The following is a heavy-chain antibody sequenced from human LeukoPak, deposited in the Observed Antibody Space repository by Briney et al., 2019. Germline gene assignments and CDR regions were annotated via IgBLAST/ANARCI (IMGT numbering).Heavy chain of an antibody. Sequence: GGSLRLSCAASGFTFSSYAMSWLRQAPGKGLEWVSAISGSGGSTYYADSVKGRFTISRDNSKNTLYLQMNSLRAEDTAVYYCANENDFWSGYYNFDYWGQGTLVTVSS. V-gene: IGHV3-23*01. CDR3: ANENDFWSGYYNFDY. CDR2: ISGSGGST. J-gene: IGHJ4*02. CDR1: GFTFSSYA. D-gene: IGHD3-3*01.